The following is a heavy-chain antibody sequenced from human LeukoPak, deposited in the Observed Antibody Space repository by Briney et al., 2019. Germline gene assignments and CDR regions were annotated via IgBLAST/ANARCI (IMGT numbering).Heavy chain of an antibody. Sequence: SSETLSLTCTVSGSSISYDYYWGWIRQPPGKGLEWIGSMHHSGNTYYNPSLKSRITISVDTSKNQFSLKLSSVTAADTAVYYCATGLWFGKYLDVWGKGTTVTISS. J-gene: IGHJ6*04. V-gene: IGHV4-38-2*02. CDR2: MHHSGNT. CDR3: ATGLWFGKYLDV. CDR1: GSSISYDYY. D-gene: IGHD3-10*01.